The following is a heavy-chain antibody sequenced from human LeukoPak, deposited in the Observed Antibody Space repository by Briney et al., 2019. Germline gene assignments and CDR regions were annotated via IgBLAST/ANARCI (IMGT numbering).Heavy chain of an antibody. V-gene: IGHV4-38-2*02. CDR2: INHSGST. D-gene: IGHD3-9*01. CDR1: DYSISNTYY. J-gene: IGHJ4*02. CDR3: ARWPYYDILTGYRRIGLFDY. Sequence: SETLSLTCTVSDYSISNTYYWGWIRQPPGKGLEWIGEINHSGSTNYNPSLKSRVTISVDTSKNQFSLKLSSVTAADTAVYYCARWPYYDILTGYRRIGLFDYWGQGTLVTVSS.